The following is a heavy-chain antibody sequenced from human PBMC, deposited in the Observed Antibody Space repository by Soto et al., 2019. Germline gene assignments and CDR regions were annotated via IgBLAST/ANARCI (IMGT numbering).Heavy chain of an antibody. CDR1: GYTFTSYY. CDR2: INPSGGST. Sequence: ASVKVSCKASGYTFTSYYMHWVRRAPGQGLEWMGIINPSGGSTSYAQKFQGRVTMTRDTSTSTVYMELSSLRSEDTAVYYCARDLGWYGEDYWGQGTLVTVSS. CDR3: ARDLGWYGEDY. V-gene: IGHV1-46*01. J-gene: IGHJ4*02. D-gene: IGHD3-10*01.